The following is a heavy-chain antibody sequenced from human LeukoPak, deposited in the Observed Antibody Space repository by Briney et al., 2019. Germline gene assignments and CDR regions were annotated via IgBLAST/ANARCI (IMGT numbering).Heavy chain of an antibody. CDR3: VRGGSNFDP. J-gene: IGHJ5*02. D-gene: IGHD4-23*01. CDR1: GGSISSYY. Sequence: SETLSLTCTVSGGSISSYYWSWIRQPPGKGLEWIGYIYYTGSTNYNPSLRSRVTISVDTSENQFSLKLSSVTAADTAVYYCVRGGSNFDPWGQGTLVTVSS. CDR2: IYYTGST. V-gene: IGHV4-59*01.